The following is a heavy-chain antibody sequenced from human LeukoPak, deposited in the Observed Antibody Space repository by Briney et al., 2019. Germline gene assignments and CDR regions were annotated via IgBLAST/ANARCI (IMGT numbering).Heavy chain of an antibody. CDR1: GYTFTSYY. D-gene: IGHD2-15*01. J-gene: IGHJ4*02. CDR2: ITPSGVST. Sequence: VASVKVSCKASGYTFTSYYMHWVRQAPGEGLEWMGIITPSGVSTSYAQKFQGRVTMTRDTSTSTVYMELSSLRSEDTAVYYCARAQVAATAENFDYGGQGTLVTVSS. CDR3: ARAQVAATAENFDY. V-gene: IGHV1-46*01.